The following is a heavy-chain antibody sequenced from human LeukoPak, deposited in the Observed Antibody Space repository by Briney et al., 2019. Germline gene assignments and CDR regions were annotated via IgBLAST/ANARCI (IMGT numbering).Heavy chain of an antibody. CDR2: ISGSGGST. CDR3: AKGNDFWSGYYLY. D-gene: IGHD3-3*01. J-gene: IGHJ4*02. V-gene: IGHV3-23*01. CDR1: GFTFSSYA. Sequence: QSGGSLRLSCAASGFTFSSYAMSWVRQAPGKGLEWVSAISGSGGSTYYADSVKGRFTISRDNSKNTLYLQMNSLRAEDTAVYYCAKGNDFWSGYYLYWGQGTLVTVSS.